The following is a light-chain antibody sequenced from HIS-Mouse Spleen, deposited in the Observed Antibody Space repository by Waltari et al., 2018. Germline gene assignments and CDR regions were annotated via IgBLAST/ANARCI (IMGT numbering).Light chain of an antibody. CDR2: KAS. J-gene: IGKJ1*01. V-gene: IGKV1-5*03. CDR1: HSISIS. CDR3: QQYRT. Sequence: DIQMTQSPSTLSASVGDRVTITCRASHSISISLAWYQQKPGKAPKLLIYKASSLESGVPSRFSGSGSGTEFTLTISSLQTDDFATYYCQQYRTFGQGTKVEIK.